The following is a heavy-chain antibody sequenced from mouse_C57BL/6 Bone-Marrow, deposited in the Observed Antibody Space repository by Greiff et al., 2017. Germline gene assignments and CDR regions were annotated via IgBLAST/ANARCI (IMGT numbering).Heavy chain of an antibody. CDR2: IYPGSGST. V-gene: IGHV1-55*01. CDR3: AREVLYYYGSRDF. Sequence: VQLQQPGAELVKPGASVKMSCKASGYTFTSYWLTWVKQRPGQGLAWIGDIYPGSGSTNYNEQFKSKATLSVDTPYSTAYMQLSSLTSEDSAVYYCAREVLYYYGSRDFWGKGTTLIVSS. J-gene: IGHJ2*01. D-gene: IGHD1-1*01. CDR1: GYTFTSYW.